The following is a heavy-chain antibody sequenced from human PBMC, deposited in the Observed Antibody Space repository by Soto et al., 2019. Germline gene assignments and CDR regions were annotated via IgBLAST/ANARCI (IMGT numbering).Heavy chain of an antibody. Sequence: QVQLVESGGGVVQPGTSLRLSCVASGFRFRDYGMHWVRQTPGKGLEWAAGISGDGSHIVYTDSVKGRFTISRDNSKSTLYLQMTSLRVEDTAMYYCATRGLGVSTGWYGFDYWGQGTLVTVSS. D-gene: IGHD6-19*01. V-gene: IGHV3-30*03. CDR2: ISGDGSHI. CDR1: GFRFRDYG. CDR3: ATRGLGVSTGWYGFDY. J-gene: IGHJ4*02.